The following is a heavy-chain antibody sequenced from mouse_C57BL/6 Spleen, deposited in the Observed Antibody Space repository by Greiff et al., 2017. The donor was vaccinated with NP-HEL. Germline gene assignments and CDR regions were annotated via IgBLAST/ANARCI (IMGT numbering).Heavy chain of an antibody. D-gene: IGHD4-1*01. CDR3: ARSRGTGRDFDY. CDR2: IYPGDGDT. J-gene: IGHJ2*01. V-gene: IGHV1-82*01. CDR1: GYAFSSSW. Sequence: VQLQQSGPELVKPGASVKISCKASGYAFSSSWMNWVKQRPGKGLEWIGRIYPGDGDTNYNGKFKGKATLTADKSSSTAYMQLSSLTSEDSAVYFCARSRGTGRDFDYWGQGTTLTVSS.